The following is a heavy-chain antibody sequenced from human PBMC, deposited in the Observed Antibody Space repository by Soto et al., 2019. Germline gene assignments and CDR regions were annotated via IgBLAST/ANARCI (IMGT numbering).Heavy chain of an antibody. CDR2: IYPGDSDT. V-gene: IGHV5-51*01. Sequence: PGESLKISCKCSGYTFTNYWIGWVRQMPGKGPEWMGIIYPGDSDTKYNPSFQGQVTISADKSITTTYLQWSSLKASDTAIYYCAASIFYYGMDVWGQGTTVTV. CDR3: AASIFYYGMDV. CDR1: GYTFTNYW. J-gene: IGHJ6*02.